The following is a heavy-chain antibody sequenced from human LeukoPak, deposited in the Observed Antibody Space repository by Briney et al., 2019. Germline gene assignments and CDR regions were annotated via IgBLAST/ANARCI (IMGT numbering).Heavy chain of an antibody. CDR2: IYYSGST. CDR3: ARSKILWFGESYIPYYFDY. D-gene: IGHD3-10*01. V-gene: IGHV4-59*12. J-gene: IGHJ4*02. Sequence: SETLSLTCTVSGGSISSYYWSWIRQPPGKGLEWIGYIYYSGSTNYNPSLKSRVTISVDRSKNQFSLKLSSVTAADTAVYYCARSKILWFGESYIPYYFDYWGQGTLVTVSS. CDR1: GGSISSYY.